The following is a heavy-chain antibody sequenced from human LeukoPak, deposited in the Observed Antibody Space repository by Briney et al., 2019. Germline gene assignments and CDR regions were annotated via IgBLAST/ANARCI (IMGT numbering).Heavy chain of an antibody. V-gene: IGHV1-8*01. CDR3: ARVGDGYTYRNRRGYFQH. Sequence: ASVKVSCKASGYTFTSYDINWVRQATGQGLEWMGWMNPNSGNTGYAQKFQGRVTMTRNTSISTAYMELSSLRSEDTAVYYCARVGDGYTYRNRRGYFQHWGQGTLATVSS. CDR1: GYTFTSYD. J-gene: IGHJ1*01. CDR2: MNPNSGNT. D-gene: IGHD5-24*01.